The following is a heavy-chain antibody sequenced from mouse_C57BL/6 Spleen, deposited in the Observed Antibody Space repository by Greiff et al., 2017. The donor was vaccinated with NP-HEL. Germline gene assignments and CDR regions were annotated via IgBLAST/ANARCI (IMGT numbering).Heavy chain of an antibody. V-gene: IGHV2-2*01. Sequence: VKLMESGPGLVQPSQSLSITCTVSGFSLTSYGVHWVRQSPGKGLEWLGVIWSGGSTDYNAAFISRLSISKDNSKSQVFLKMNSLQADDTAIYYCASPSWDPNAMDYWGQGTSVTVSS. J-gene: IGHJ4*01. CDR3: ASPSWDPNAMDY. CDR2: IWSGGST. CDR1: GFSLTSYG. D-gene: IGHD4-1*01.